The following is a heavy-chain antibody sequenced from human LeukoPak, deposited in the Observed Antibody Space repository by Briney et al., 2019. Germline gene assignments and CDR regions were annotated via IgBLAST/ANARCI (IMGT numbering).Heavy chain of an antibody. D-gene: IGHD3-16*01. V-gene: IGHV4-4*02. Sequence: SETLSLTCAVSGGSISSSNWWSWVRQPPGKGLEWIGEIYHSGSTNYNPSLKSRVTISVDTSKNQFSLKLSSVTAADTAVYYCARETSQKGAHYMDVWGKGTTVTISS. CDR2: IYHSGST. CDR1: GGSISSSNW. J-gene: IGHJ6*03. CDR3: ARETSQKGAHYMDV.